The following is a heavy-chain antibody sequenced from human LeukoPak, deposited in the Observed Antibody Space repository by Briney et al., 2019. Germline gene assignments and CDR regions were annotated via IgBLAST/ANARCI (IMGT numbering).Heavy chain of an antibody. CDR1: GGSFSGYY. CDR2: IYTSGST. CDR3: ARVKASYYYDSSGYPLHPDDY. J-gene: IGHJ4*02. Sequence: SETLSLTCAVYGGSFSGYYWSWIRQPAGKGLEWIGRIYTSGSTNYNPSLKSRVTISVDTSKNQFSLKLSSVTAADTAVYYCARVKASYYYDSSGYPLHPDDYWGQGTLVTVSS. V-gene: IGHV4-59*10. D-gene: IGHD3-22*01.